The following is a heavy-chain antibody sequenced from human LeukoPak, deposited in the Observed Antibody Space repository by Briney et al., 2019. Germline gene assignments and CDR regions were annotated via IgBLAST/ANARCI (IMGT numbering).Heavy chain of an antibody. J-gene: IGHJ6*02. CDR3: ARQMNYYYGIDV. V-gene: IGHV4-39*01. CDR1: GGSISSSSYY. Sequence: SETLSLTCTVSGGSISSSSYYWGWIRQPPGKGLEWIGSIYYSGSTYYNPSLKSRVTISVDTSKNQFSLKLSSVTAADTAVYYCARQMNYYYGIDVWGQGTTVTVSS. CDR2: IYYSGST.